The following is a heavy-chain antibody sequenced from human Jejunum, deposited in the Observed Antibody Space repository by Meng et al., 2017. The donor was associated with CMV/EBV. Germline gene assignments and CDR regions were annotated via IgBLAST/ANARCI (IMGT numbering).Heavy chain of an antibody. V-gene: IGHV3-66*01. D-gene: IGHD1-20*01. CDR3: ARGLNWNDWVWGALDI. J-gene: IGHJ3*02. CDR2: RDLEDRG. Sequence: VRRNNVRRVRRGQGKGEEWVTVRDLEDRGKYEKKVKGKFNKDRENSKNTMYLQMTGMRADDTAVYFCARGLNWNDWVWGALDIWGQGTVVTVSS. CDR1: VRRNN.